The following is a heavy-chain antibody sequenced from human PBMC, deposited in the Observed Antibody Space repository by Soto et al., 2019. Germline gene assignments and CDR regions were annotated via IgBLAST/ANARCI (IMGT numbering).Heavy chain of an antibody. V-gene: IGHV3-7*01. CDR1: GFTFSSYW. CDR3: VRLSRSGWLTSDY. D-gene: IGHD6-19*01. J-gene: IGHJ4*02. CDR2: VKQDGSEK. Sequence: GGSLRLSCAASGFTFSSYWMTWVRQAPGKGLEWVANVKQDGSEKLYVDSVKGRFTISRDNAKNSLYLQMSSLRAEDTAVYYCVRLSRSGWLTSDYRGQGPLVTVSS.